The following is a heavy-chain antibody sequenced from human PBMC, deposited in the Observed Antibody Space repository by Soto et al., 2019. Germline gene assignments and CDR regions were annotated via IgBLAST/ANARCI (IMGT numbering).Heavy chain of an antibody. V-gene: IGHV4-30-4*01. Sequence: SETLSLTCTVSGGSISSGDYYWSWIRQPPGKGLEWIAYIHNSVSTHYNPSLKSRVTISVDTSKNQFSLKLSSATAADTAVYYCARSRYSGSYFFDYWGQGILVT. CDR2: IHNSVST. D-gene: IGHD1-26*01. CDR3: ARSRYSGSYFFDY. J-gene: IGHJ4*02. CDR1: GGSISSGDYY.